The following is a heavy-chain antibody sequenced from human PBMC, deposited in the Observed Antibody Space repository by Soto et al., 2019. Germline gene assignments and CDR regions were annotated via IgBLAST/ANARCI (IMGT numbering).Heavy chain of an antibody. J-gene: IGHJ6*02. V-gene: IGHV1-18*04. D-gene: IGHD2-2*02. CDR1: GYTFTSYG. Sequence: ASVKVSCKASGYTFTSYGISWVRQAPGQGLEWMGWISAYNGNTNYAQKLQGRVTMTTDTSTSTAYMELRSLRSDDTAVYYCARGLRDCSGTSCYIAFGFYYYYGMDVWGQGTTVTVSS. CDR3: ARGLRDCSGTSCYIAFGFYYYYGMDV. CDR2: ISAYNGNT.